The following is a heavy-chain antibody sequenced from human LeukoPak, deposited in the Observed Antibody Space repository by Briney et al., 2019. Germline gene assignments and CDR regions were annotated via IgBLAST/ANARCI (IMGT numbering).Heavy chain of an antibody. D-gene: IGHD3-3*01. CDR1: GGSISSYY. J-gene: IGHJ6*02. CDR3: ARDRPYYDFWSGYYSGYYYGMDV. CDR2: IYTSGST. V-gene: IGHV4-4*07. Sequence: KPSETLSLTCTVSGGSISSYYWSWIRQPAGEGLEWIGRIYTSGSTNYNPSLKSRVTMSVDTSKNQFSLKLSSVTAADTAVYYCARDRPYYDFWSGYYSGYYYGMDVWGQGTTVTVSS.